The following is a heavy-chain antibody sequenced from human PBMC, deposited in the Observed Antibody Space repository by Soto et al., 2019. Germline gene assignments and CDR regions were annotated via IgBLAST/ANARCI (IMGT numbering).Heavy chain of an antibody. CDR2: ISAYYGNT. J-gene: IGHJ6*02. V-gene: IGHV1-18*01. D-gene: IGHD6-13*01. Sequence: QVQLVQSGAEVKKPGASVKVSCKASGYTFTSYGISWVRQAPGQGLEWMGWISAYYGNTNYAQKLQGKVTMTTVTSTSTAYMELRSLRSDDTSVYYCARDSPRAAAVHYSYYGRDVWGQVTTVTVSS. CDR1: GYTFTSYG. CDR3: ARDSPRAAAVHYSYYGRDV.